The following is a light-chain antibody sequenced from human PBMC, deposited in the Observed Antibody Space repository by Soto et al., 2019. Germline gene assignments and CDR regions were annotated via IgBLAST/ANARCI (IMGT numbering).Light chain of an antibody. V-gene: IGKV1-5*01. Sequence: DIQMTQSPSTLSASVGDRVTITCRASQSISSWLAWYQQKPGKAPKLLIYDASSLESGVPSRFSGSGSGTESPLTIGSLQPVDFETYDCQKYNSYSAPPRYPFGQGTKLEIK. J-gene: IGKJ2*01. CDR1: QSISSW. CDR2: DAS. CDR3: QKYNSYSAPPRYP.